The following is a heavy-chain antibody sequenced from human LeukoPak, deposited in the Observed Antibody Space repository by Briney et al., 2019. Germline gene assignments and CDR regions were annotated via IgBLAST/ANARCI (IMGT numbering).Heavy chain of an antibody. J-gene: IGHJ4*02. CDR3: VRGGYYFDH. D-gene: IGHD3-10*01. V-gene: IGHV3-74*01. CDR2: INSDGSST. CDR1: RFSFNTYW. Sequence: GGSLRLSCAASRFSFNTYWMHWVRQAPGMGLVWVSRINSDGSSTSYADSVKGRFTISRDNAKNTLYLQMNNLRAEDTAVYYCVRGGYYFDHWGQGTLVTVSS.